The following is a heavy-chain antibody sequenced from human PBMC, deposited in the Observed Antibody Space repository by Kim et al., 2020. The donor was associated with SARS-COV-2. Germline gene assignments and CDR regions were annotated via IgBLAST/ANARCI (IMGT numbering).Heavy chain of an antibody. CDR2: ISAYNGNT. V-gene: IGHV1-18*01. J-gene: IGHJ4*02. CDR1: GYTFTSYG. CDR3: AIENRIAVAGTFIDY. Sequence: ASVKVSCKASGYTFTSYGISWVRQAPGQGLEWMGWISAYNGNTNYAQKLQGRVTMTTDTSTSTAYMELRSLRSDDTAVYYCAIENRIAVAGTFIDYWGQGTLVTVSS. D-gene: IGHD6-19*01.